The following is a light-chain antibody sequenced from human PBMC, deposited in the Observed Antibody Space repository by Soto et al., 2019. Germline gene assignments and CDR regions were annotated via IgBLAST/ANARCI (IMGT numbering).Light chain of an antibody. CDR1: SSDVGGYNY. CDR3: SSYTSSSTLVV. V-gene: IGLV2-14*01. Sequence: QSALTQPASVSGSPGQSITISCTGTSSDVGGYNYVSWYQQHPVKAPKLMIYDVSNRPSGVSNRFSGSKSGNPASLTISGRQAEDEADYYCSSYTSSSTLVVFGGGTKLTVL. CDR2: DVS. J-gene: IGLJ2*01.